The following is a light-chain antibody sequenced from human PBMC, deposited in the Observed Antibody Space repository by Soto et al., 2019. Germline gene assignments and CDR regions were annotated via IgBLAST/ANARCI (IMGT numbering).Light chain of an antibody. J-gene: IGLJ2*01. CDR1: SGHSNYA. CDR2: LNSDGSH. CDR3: QTWVTGIHI. V-gene: IGLV4-69*01. Sequence: QAVVTQSPSASASLGASVKLTCTLSSGHSNYAIAWHQQQPEKGPRFLMKLNSDGSHSKGDEIPDRFSGSISGAERYLTISTLQSEDEADYYCQTWVTGIHIFGGGTKLTVL.